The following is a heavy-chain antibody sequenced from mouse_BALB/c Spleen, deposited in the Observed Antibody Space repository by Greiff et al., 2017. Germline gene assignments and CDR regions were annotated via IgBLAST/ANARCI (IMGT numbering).Heavy chain of an antibody. J-gene: IGHJ3*01. Sequence: EVQLLESGPGLVKPSQSLSLTCTVTGYSITSDYAWNWIRQFPGNKLEWMGYISYSGSTSYNPSLKSRISITRDTSKNQFFLQLNSVTTEDTATYYCARSGPSTMITQVGFAYWGQGTLVTVSA. D-gene: IGHD2-4*01. CDR1: GYSITSDYA. V-gene: IGHV3-2*02. CDR3: ARSGPSTMITQVGFAY. CDR2: ISYSGST.